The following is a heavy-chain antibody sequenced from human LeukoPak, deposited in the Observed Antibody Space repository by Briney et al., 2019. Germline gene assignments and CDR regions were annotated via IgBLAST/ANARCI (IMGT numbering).Heavy chain of an antibody. Sequence: PSETLSLTCTVSGGSISSYYWSWIRQPAGKGLEWIGHIYTSETTSYNPSLKSRVTMSVDTSKNQFSLRLSSVTAADTAVYYCARKARPGGVDYWGQGTLVTVSS. V-gene: IGHV4-4*07. D-gene: IGHD2-2*01. J-gene: IGHJ4*02. CDR2: IYTSETT. CDR3: ARKARPGGVDY. CDR1: GGSISSYY.